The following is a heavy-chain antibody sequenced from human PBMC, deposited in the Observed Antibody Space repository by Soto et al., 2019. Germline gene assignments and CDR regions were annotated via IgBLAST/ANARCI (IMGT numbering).Heavy chain of an antibody. CDR2: INHSGST. CDR3: ARHSYCTNGVCYRRRFDY. V-gene: IGHV4-34*01. J-gene: IGHJ4*02. CDR1: GGSFSGYY. Sequence: SETLSLTCAVYGGSFSGYYWSWIRQPPGKGLEWIGEINHSGSTNYNPSLKSRVTISVDKSKNQFSLKLSSVTAADTAVYYCARHSYCTNGVCYRRRFDYWSRGTLVTVSS. D-gene: IGHD2-8*01.